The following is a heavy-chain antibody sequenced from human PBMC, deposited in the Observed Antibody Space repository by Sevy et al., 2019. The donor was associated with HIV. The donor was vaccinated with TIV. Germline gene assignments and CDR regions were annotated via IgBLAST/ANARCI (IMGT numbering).Heavy chain of an antibody. Sequence: GGSLRLSCAASGFTFSRFWMSWVRQAPGKGLEWVAVISYDGSEEYYSDSVRGRFTLSRDKATNTAYLQMNNLRLEDTAVYYCARGPEGFNIKSPDYWGPGTLVTVSS. CDR2: ISYDGSEE. CDR3: ARGPEGFNIKSPDY. V-gene: IGHV3-33*05. J-gene: IGHJ4*02. D-gene: IGHD3-3*01. CDR1: GFTFSRFW.